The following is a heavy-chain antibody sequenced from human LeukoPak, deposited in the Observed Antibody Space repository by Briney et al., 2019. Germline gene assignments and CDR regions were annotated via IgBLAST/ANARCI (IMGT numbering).Heavy chain of an antibody. V-gene: IGHV1-69*02. CDR3: ARTTTVTREYFQH. D-gene: IGHD4-11*01. Sequence: SVKVSCKASGCTFSSYTISWVRQAPGQGLEWMGRIIPILGIANYAQKFQGRVTITADKSTSTAYMELSSLRSGDTAVYYCARTTTVTREYFQHWGQGTLVTVSS. CDR1: GCTFSSYT. J-gene: IGHJ1*01. CDR2: IIPILGIA.